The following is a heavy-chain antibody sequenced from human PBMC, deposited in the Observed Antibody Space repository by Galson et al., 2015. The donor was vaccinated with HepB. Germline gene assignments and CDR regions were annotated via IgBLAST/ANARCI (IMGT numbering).Heavy chain of an antibody. Sequence: SETLSLTCTVSGGSISSYYWSWIRQPPGKGLEWIGYIYYSGSTNYNPSLKSRVTISVDTSKNQFSLKLSSVTAADTAVYYCARDLRHSSGWLGDNWFDPWGQGTLVTVSS. D-gene: IGHD6-19*01. CDR3: ARDLRHSSGWLGDNWFDP. V-gene: IGHV4-59*01. J-gene: IGHJ5*02. CDR1: GGSISSYY. CDR2: IYYSGST.